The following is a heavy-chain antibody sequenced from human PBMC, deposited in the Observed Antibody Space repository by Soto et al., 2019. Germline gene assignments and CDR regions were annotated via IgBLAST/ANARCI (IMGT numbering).Heavy chain of an antibody. J-gene: IGHJ4*02. V-gene: IGHV3-64D*06. Sequence: SLRLSCSASGFTFRSYVMHWVRQAPGKGLEYVSTINSNGVTTNYAESVKGRFTISRDNSKNMLYLQMSSLRAEDTAMYYCVKEICCSTTSCCDYWGQGTLVTVSS. D-gene: IGHD2-2*01. CDR3: VKEICCSTTSCCDY. CDR1: GFTFRSYV. CDR2: INSNGVTT.